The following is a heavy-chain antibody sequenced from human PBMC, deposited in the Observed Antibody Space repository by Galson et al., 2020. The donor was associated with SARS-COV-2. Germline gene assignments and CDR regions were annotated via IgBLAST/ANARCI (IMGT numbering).Heavy chain of an antibody. J-gene: IGHJ4*02. CDR3: ARHDVGDCTSGDCLYYFEN. CDR1: GYGFINYW. CDR2: IDPGDSYT. V-gene: IGHV5-10-1*01. Sequence: HGESLKISCKASGYGFINYWITWVRQMPGKGLEWMGRIDPGDSYTNYSPSFQGHVSMSVDKSISTAYLQFSSLRASDTAMYYCARHDVGDCTSGDCLYYFENWGRGTLVTVSS. D-gene: IGHD2-8*01.